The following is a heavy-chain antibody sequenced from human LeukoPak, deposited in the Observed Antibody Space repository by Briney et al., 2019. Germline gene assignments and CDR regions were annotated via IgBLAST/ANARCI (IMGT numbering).Heavy chain of an antibody. Sequence: SETLSLTCAVYGGSFSGYYWSWIRQPPGKGLEWIGEINHSGSTNYNPSLKSRVTISVDTSKNQFSLKLSSVTAADTAVYYCARRDEYYDYVWGSYRSRGFFDYWGRGTLVTVSS. V-gene: IGHV4-34*01. D-gene: IGHD3-16*02. J-gene: IGHJ4*02. CDR3: ARRDEYYDYVWGSYRSRGFFDY. CDR1: GGSFSGYY. CDR2: INHSGST.